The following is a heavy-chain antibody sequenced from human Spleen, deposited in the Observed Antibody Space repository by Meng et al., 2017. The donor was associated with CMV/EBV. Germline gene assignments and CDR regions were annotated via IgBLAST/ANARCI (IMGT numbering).Heavy chain of an antibody. CDR1: GYPLGSYY. CDR2: IKPSEGSA. D-gene: IGHD3-22*01. V-gene: IGHV1-46*01. J-gene: IGHJ4*02. CDR3: ARASSGYSCDY. Sequence: SFKASGYPLGSYYMHWVRQAPGQGPEWVGLIKPSEGSADFAQKFQGRVTMTRDTSTSTVYMELSSLRSEDTAVYFCARASSGYSCDYWGQGTLVTVSS.